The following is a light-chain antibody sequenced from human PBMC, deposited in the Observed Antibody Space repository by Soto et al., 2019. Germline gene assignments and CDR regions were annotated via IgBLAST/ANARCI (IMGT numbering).Light chain of an antibody. CDR2: GAS. V-gene: IGKV3-15*01. J-gene: IGKJ3*01. CDR1: QSVSSN. Sequence: EIVMTQSPATLSVSPGERATLSCRASQSVSSNLAWYQQKPGQAPGLLIYGASTRATGIPARFSGSGSGTEFTLTISNLQSEDFAVYYCQQYNNWPPRFTFGPGTKVDIK. CDR3: QQYNNWPPRFT.